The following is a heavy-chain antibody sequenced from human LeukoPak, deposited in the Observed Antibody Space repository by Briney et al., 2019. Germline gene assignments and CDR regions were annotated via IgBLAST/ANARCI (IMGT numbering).Heavy chain of an antibody. CDR3: ARGAKVDTTWWFSFDY. V-gene: IGHV4-59*12. D-gene: IGHD5-18*01. CDR2: INYSGST. CDR1: GGSISSYY. Sequence: PSETLSLTCTVSGGSISSYYWSWIRQPPGKGLEWIGYINYSGSTNYNPSLKSRVTISVDTSKNQFSLKLTSVTAADTAVYYCARGAKVDTTWWFSFDYWGQGTLVTVSS. J-gene: IGHJ4*02.